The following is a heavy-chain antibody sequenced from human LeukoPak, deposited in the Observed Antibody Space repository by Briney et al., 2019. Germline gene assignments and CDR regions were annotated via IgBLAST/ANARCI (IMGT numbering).Heavy chain of an antibody. CDR2: IIPTFGTA. Sequence: ASVKVSCKASGGTFSSYAISWVRQAPGQGLEWMGGIIPTFGTANYAQKFQGRVTITADESTSTAYMELSSLRSEDTAVYYCARAITGTDRLVDYWGQGTLVTVSS. J-gene: IGHJ4*02. CDR3: ARAITGTDRLVDY. D-gene: IGHD1-20*01. CDR1: GGTFSSYA. V-gene: IGHV1-69*13.